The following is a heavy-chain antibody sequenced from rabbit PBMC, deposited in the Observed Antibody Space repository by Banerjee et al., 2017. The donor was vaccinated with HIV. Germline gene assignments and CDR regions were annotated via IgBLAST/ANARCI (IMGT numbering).Heavy chain of an antibody. CDR1: GFSFSSNYW. J-gene: IGHJ4*01. CDR3: ARERTDYGSAGWNFNF. Sequence: QSLEESGGDLVKPGASLTLTCIASGFSFSSNYWICWVRQAPGKGLEWIGCISTGSSGSTYYASWAKGRFTISKTSTTVTLQMTSLTAADTATYFCARERTDYGSAGWNFNFLGPGTLV. V-gene: IGHV1S40*01. D-gene: IGHD5-1*01. CDR2: ISTGSSGST.